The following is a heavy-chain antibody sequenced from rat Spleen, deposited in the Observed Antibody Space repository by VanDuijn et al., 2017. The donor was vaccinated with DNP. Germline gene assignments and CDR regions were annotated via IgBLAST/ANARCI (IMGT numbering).Heavy chain of an antibody. CDR3: ARQTTVALDY. V-gene: IGHV5S11*01. CDR2: ISTGGGNT. CDR1: GVTFSDFN. J-gene: IGHJ2*01. D-gene: IGHD1-3*01. Sequence: EVQLVESGGGLVQPGRSLKLSCAAAGVTFSDFNMAWVRQVPKKGLEWVASISTGGGNTYYRDSVKGRFTISRDNAKSTLYLQMDSLRSEETATYYCARQTTVALDYWGQGVMVTVSS.